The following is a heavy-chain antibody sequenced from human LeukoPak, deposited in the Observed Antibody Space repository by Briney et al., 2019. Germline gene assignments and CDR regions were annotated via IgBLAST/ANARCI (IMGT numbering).Heavy chain of an antibody. CDR3: ARDHGLNKRWFDP. CDR2: INPDSGGT. Sequence: ASVKVSCKASEYTFTGYYMHWVRQAPGQGLEWMGWINPDSGGTNYAQKFQGRVTMTGDTSISTAYMELSRLTSDDTAVYYCARDHGLNKRWFDPWGQGTLVTVSS. D-gene: IGHD1/OR15-1a*01. V-gene: IGHV1-2*02. J-gene: IGHJ5*02. CDR1: EYTFTGYY.